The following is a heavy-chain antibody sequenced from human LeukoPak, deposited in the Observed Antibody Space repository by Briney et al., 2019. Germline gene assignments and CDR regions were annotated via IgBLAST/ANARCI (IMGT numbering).Heavy chain of an antibody. CDR3: AKANLIHIFGYFDY. V-gene: IGHV3-43D*03. CDR1: GFTFDDYA. J-gene: IGHJ4*02. Sequence: GGSLRLSCAASGFTFDDYAMHWVRQAPGKGLEWVSLISWDGGSTYYADSVKGRFTISRDNSKNSLYLQMNSLRAEDTALYYCAKANLIHIFGYFDYWGQGTLVTVSS. D-gene: IGHD2-21*01. CDR2: ISWDGGST.